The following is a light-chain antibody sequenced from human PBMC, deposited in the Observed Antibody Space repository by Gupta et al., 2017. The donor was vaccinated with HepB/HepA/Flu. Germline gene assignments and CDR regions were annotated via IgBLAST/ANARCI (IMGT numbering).Light chain of an antibody. Sequence: SYKLTQPPSVSVSPGQTATITCSGDKLGDKYVCWYQQKPGQSPVLVIYEDNKRPSGIPERFSGSNSGNTATLTISGTQAMDEADYYCQAWDSISWEVFGGGTKLTVL. V-gene: IGLV3-1*01. CDR3: QAWDSISWEV. CDR1: KLGDKY. CDR2: EDN. J-gene: IGLJ2*01.